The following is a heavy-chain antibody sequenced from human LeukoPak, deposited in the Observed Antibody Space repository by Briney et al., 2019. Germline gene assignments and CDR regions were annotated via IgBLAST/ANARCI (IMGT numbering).Heavy chain of an antibody. J-gene: IGHJ4*02. D-gene: IGHD2-2*01. CDR3: ARDRGYCSSTSCSHFDY. Sequence: ASVKVSCKASGYTFTSYGISWVRQAPGQGLEWMGWISAYNGNTNYAQKLQGRVTMTTDTSTSTAYMELRSLRSDDTAVYYCARDRGYCSSTSCSHFDYWGQGTLVTVSS. V-gene: IGHV1-18*01. CDR1: GYTFTSYG. CDR2: ISAYNGNT.